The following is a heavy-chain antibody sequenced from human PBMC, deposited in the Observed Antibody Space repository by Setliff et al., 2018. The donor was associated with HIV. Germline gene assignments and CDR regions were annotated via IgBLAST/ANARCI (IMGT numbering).Heavy chain of an antibody. J-gene: IGHJ3*01. CDR1: GWIFTYRY. CDR2: ITPYNGNT. D-gene: IGHD5-18*01. V-gene: IGHV1-45*02. CDR3: VRSSLDSDMDSYFDV. Sequence: SVKVSCKASGWIFTYRYLHWVRQAPGQAPEWMGWITPYNGNTNYAPKFQDRVTIIRDTSLQTTYMEMNSLTSEDTAMYYCVRSSLDSDMDSYFDVWGQGTMVTVSS.